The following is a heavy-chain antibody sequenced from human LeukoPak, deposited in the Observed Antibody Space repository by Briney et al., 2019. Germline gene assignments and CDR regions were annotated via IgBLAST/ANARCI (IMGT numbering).Heavy chain of an antibody. CDR2: IYSSGST. Sequence: SETLSLTCTVSGGSVINYYWSWIRQPAGKGLEWIGRIYSSGSTNYKPSLKSRVTISVDKSKNQFSLKLSSVTAADTAVYYCAREIANCINGVCPPAGNFDYWGQGTLVTVSS. D-gene: IGHD2-8*01. J-gene: IGHJ4*02. CDR1: GGSVINYY. CDR3: AREIANCINGVCPPAGNFDY. V-gene: IGHV4-4*07.